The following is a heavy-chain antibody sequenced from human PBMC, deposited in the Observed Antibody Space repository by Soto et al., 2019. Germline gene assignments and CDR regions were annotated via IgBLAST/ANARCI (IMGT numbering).Heavy chain of an antibody. D-gene: IGHD4-17*01. CDR1: GFTFSSYE. CDR2: ISSSGSTI. Sequence: EVQLVESGGGLVQPGGSLRLSCAASGFTFSSYEMNWVRQAPGKGLEWVSYISSSGSTIYYADSVKGRFTISRDNAKNSLYLQMNSLRAEDTAVYYCARSNGDYLGAFDIWGQGTMVTVSS. CDR3: ARSNGDYLGAFDI. J-gene: IGHJ3*02. V-gene: IGHV3-48*03.